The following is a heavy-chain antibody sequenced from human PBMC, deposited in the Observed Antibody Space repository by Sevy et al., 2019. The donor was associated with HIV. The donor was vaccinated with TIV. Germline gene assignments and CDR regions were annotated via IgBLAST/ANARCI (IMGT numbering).Heavy chain of an antibody. CDR1: GGSISSGGYS. V-gene: IGHV4-30-2*01. D-gene: IGHD2-2*01. CDR3: ARGIVVVPAAIWEYFDY. J-gene: IGHJ4*02. CDR2: IYHSGST. Sequence: SETLSLTCAVSGGSISSGGYSWSWIRQPPGKGLEWIGYIYHSGSTYYNPSLKSLVTISVDRSKNQFSLKLSSVTAADTAVYYCARGIVVVPAAIWEYFDYWGQGTLVTVSS.